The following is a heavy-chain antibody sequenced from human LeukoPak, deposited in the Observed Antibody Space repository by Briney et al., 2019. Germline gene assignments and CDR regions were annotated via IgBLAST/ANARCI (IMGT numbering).Heavy chain of an antibody. CDR3: ARARGLRTVFDY. D-gene: IGHD3-10*01. V-gene: IGHV3-66*01. J-gene: IGHJ4*02. Sequence: GGSLRLSCAASGFTVSSNYMSWVRQAPGKGLEWVSVIYSGGSTYYADSVKGRFTISRDNSKNTLYLQMNSLRAEDTAVYYCARARGLRTVFDYWGQGTLVTVSS. CDR2: IYSGGST. CDR1: GFTVSSNY.